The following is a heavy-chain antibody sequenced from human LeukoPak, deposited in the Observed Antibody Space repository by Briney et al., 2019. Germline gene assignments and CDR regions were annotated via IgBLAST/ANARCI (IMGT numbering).Heavy chain of an antibody. Sequence: GGSLRLSCAASGFTFDDYAMHWVRQAPGKGLEWVSDISWNSGSKGYADSVKGRFTISRDNAKNSLYLQMNSLRAEDTALYYCAREMGGYCTNGVCYRGDAFDIWGQGTMVTVSS. V-gene: IGHV3-9*01. CDR1: GFTFDDYA. CDR2: ISWNSGSK. CDR3: AREMGGYCTNGVCYRGDAFDI. D-gene: IGHD2-8*01. J-gene: IGHJ3*02.